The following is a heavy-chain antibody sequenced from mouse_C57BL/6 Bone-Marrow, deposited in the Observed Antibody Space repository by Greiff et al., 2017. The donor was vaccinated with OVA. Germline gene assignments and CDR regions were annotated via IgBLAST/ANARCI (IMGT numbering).Heavy chain of an antibody. D-gene: IGHD1-1*02. CDR2: IDPATGNT. Sequence: VQLQQSVAELVRPGASVKLSCTASGFNIKNTYMHWVKQRPEQGLEWIGRIDPATGNTKSAPKFPGQATITADTSSNTAYLQLSSLTSEDTAIDYCARYGSSYLYYAMDYWGQGTSVTVSS. CDR3: ARYGSSYLYYAMDY. V-gene: IGHV14-3*01. J-gene: IGHJ4*01. CDR1: GFNIKNTY.